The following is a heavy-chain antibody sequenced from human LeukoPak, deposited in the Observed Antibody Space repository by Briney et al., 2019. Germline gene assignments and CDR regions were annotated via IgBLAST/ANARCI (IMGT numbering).Heavy chain of an antibody. CDR2: IGTAGDT. D-gene: IGHD3-22*01. J-gene: IGHJ4*02. V-gene: IGHV3-13*01. CDR1: GVIFSNYD. CDR3: VRDDANYFDSSGYFLPEK. Sequence: PGGSLRLSCAASGVIFSNYDMHWVRQAAGKGLEWVSGIGTAGDTYYPGSVKGRFTISRDNSKNTLYLQMNSLRAEDTAVYYCVRDDANYFDSSGYFLPEKWGQGTLVTVSS.